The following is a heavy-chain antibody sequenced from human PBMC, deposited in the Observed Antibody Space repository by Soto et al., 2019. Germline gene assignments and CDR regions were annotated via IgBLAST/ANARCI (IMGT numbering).Heavy chain of an antibody. D-gene: IGHD6-13*01. V-gene: IGHV3-33*01. J-gene: IGHJ4*02. CDR2: IWYDGSNK. Sequence: QVQLVESGGGVVQPGRSLRLSCAASGFTFSSYGMHWVRQAPGKGLEWVAVIWYDGSNKYYADSVKGRFTISRDNSKNTLYLQMNSLRAEDTAVYYCARDSVGGQKLVLDYWGQGTLGTGSS. CDR3: ARDSVGGQKLVLDY. CDR1: GFTFSSYG.